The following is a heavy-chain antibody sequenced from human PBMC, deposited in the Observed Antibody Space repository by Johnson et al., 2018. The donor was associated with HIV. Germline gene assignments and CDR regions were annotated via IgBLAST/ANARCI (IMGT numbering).Heavy chain of an antibody. CDR3: ARATLGADDAFDI. J-gene: IGHJ3*02. CDR1: GFTFSSYA. Sequence: VQLVESGGGLVQPGGSLRLSCAASGFTFSSYAMSWVRQAPGKGLEWVSVIYSGDSTYYTDSVKGRFTISRDNSKNTLYLQMNSLRAEDTAVYYCARATLGADDAFDIWGQGTMVTVSS. CDR2: IYSGDST. D-gene: IGHD1-26*01. V-gene: IGHV3-66*01.